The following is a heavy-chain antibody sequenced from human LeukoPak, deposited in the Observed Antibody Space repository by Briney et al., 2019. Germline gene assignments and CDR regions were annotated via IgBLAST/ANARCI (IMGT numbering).Heavy chain of an antibody. V-gene: IGHV3-7*01. D-gene: IGHD1-26*01. CDR1: GFTFSSYW. Sequence: PGGSLRLSCAASGFTFSSYWMSWVRQAPGKGLEWVANIKEDGSEKYYVDSVRGRFTISRDNAKNSLYLQMNSLRVEDTAVYYCARDQWSHSSDFDYWGQGTLVTVSS. J-gene: IGHJ4*02. CDR2: IKEDGSEK. CDR3: ARDQWSHSSDFDY.